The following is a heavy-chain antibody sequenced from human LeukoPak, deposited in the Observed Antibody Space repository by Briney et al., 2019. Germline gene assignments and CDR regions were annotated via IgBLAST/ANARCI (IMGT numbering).Heavy chain of an antibody. CDR2: ISGSGSST. CDR1: GFTFSTYA. V-gene: IGHV3-23*01. CDR3: ARDSFLSARDYDSSGYHYLGWYFDL. Sequence: GGSLRLSCAASGFTFSTYAMSWVRQAPGKGLEWVSVISGSGSSTYYADSVKGRFTISRDNSKNTLYLQMNSLRAEDTAVYYCARDSFLSARDYDSSGYHYLGWYFDLWGRGTLVTVSS. J-gene: IGHJ2*01. D-gene: IGHD3-22*01.